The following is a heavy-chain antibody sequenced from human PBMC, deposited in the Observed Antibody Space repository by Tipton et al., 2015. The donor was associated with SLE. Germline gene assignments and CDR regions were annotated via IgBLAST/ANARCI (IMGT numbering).Heavy chain of an antibody. CDR2: IYYSGST. Sequence: TLSLTCTVSGGSISSSSYYWGWIRQPPGQGLEWIGSIYYSGSTYYNPSLKSRVTISVDTSKNQFSLKLSSVTAAETAVYYGARGGYYYVDYWGQGTLVTVSS. V-gene: IGHV4-39*07. CDR3: ARGGYYYVDY. D-gene: IGHD1-26*01. J-gene: IGHJ4*02. CDR1: GGSISSSSYY.